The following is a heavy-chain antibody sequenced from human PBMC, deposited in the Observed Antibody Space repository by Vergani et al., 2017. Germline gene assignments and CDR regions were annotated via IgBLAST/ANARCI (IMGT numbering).Heavy chain of an antibody. CDR3: AREDCGYSYCYCGCYGMDV. Sequence: QLQLQESGPGLVKPSETLSLTCTVSGGSISSSSYYWGWIRQPPGKGLEWIGSIYYSGSTYYNPSLKSRVTISVDTSKNQFSLKLSSVTAADTAVYYCAREDCGYSYCYCGCYGMDVWGQGTTVTVSS. CDR2: IYYSGST. V-gene: IGHV4-39*07. CDR1: GGSISSSSYY. J-gene: IGHJ6*02. D-gene: IGHD5-18*01.